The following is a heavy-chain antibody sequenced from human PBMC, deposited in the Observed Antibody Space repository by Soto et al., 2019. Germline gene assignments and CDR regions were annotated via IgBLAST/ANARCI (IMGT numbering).Heavy chain of an antibody. CDR2: ISSSNNYI. V-gene: IGHV3-21*01. CDR1: GFTFSNFA. J-gene: IGHJ4*02. D-gene: IGHD5-12*01. CDR3: ARDFRDGYYFDY. Sequence: EVQLVESGGGLVKPGGSLRLSCAASGFTFSNFAMNRVRQAPGKGLEWVSSISSSNNYIYYADSVKGRFTISRDNAKNSLYLQMNSLRAEDTAVYYCARDFRDGYYFDYWGQGTLVTVSS.